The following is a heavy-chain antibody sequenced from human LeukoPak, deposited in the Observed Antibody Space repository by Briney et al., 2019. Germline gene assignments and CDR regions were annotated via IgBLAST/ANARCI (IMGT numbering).Heavy chain of an antibody. D-gene: IGHD1-26*01. CDR3: AIHDGGVGATSYFDY. CDR2: ISGSGGST. Sequence: ETLSLTCAVYGGSFSGYYWSWVRQAPGKGLEWVSAISGSGGSTYYADSVKGRFTISRDNSKNTLYLQMNSLRAEDTAVYYCAIHDGGVGATSYFDYWGQGTLVTVSS. V-gene: IGHV3-23*01. CDR1: GGSFSGYY. J-gene: IGHJ4*02.